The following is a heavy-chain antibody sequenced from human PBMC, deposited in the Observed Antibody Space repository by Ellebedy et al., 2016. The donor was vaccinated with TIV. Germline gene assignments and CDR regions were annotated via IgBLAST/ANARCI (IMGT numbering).Heavy chain of an antibody. CDR2: ISAYNGNT. V-gene: IGHV1-18*01. CDR3: ARDLGITMAPYYFDY. CDR1: GYTFITHG. J-gene: IGHJ4*02. Sequence: ASVKVSXXASGYTFITHGISWVRQAPGQGLEWTGWISAYNGNTKYAQKFHDRVTMTTDTPTSTAYMELRRLRSDDTAVYYCARDLGITMAPYYFDYWGQGTLVTVSS. D-gene: IGHD6-19*01.